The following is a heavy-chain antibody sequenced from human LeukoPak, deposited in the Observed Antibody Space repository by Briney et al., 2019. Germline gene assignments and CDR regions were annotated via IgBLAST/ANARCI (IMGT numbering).Heavy chain of an antibody. CDR2: ISSSSSYI. V-gene: IGHV3-21*01. Sequence: GGSLRLSCAASGFTFSSYGMHWVRQAPGKGLEWVSSISSSSSYIYYADSVKGRFTISRDNAKNSLYLQMNSLRAEDTAVYYCARVWYSSSSSPFDYWGQGTPVTVSS. CDR3: ARVWYSSSSSPFDY. J-gene: IGHJ4*02. D-gene: IGHD6-6*01. CDR1: GFTFSSYG.